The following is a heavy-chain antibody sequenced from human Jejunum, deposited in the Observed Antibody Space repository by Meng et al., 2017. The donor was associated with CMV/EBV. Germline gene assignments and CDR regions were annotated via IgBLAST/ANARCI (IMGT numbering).Heavy chain of an antibody. J-gene: IGHJ4*02. CDR2: IIPILGIA. D-gene: IGHD5-24*01. CDR3: ARDEGGWLTAPDY. Sequence: VRLVQSWAGVRQPGSSVKVSCKASGGTFSSYTISWVRQAPGKGLEWMGRIIPILGIANYAQKFQGRVTITADKSTSTAYMELSSLRSEDTAVYYCARDEGGWLTAPDYWGQGTLVTVSS. CDR1: GGTFSSYT. V-gene: IGHV1-69*09.